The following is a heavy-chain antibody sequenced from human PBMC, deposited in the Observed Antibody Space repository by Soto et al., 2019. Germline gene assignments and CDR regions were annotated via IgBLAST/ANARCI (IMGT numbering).Heavy chain of an antibody. Sequence: GGSLRLSCAASGFTFSSYGMHWVRQAPGKGLEWVAVIWYDGSNKYYADSVKGRFTISRDNSKNTLYLQMNSLRAEDTAVYYCARHGEDYGGSPEPDYWGQGTLVTVSS. CDR3: ARHGEDYGGSPEPDY. V-gene: IGHV3-33*01. CDR1: GFTFSSYG. CDR2: IWYDGSNK. J-gene: IGHJ4*02. D-gene: IGHD4-17*01.